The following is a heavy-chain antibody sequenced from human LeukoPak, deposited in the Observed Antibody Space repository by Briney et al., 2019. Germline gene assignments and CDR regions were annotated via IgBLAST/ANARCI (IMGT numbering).Heavy chain of an antibody. CDR3: ARNPWRSDTYFDL. J-gene: IGHJ4*02. Sequence: ASVKVSCKASGYTFTDYEINWVRQASGQGLEWMGWTNPSSRNRAYAPKFEGRVTMTTDTSTSTAYMELRSLTSEDTAVYYCARNPWRSDTYFDLWGQGTLVTVSS. CDR1: GYTFTDYE. V-gene: IGHV1-8*01. CDR2: TNPSSRNR. D-gene: IGHD5-18*01.